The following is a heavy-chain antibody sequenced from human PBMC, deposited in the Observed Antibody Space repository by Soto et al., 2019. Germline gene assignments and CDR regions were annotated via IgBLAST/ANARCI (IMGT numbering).Heavy chain of an antibody. V-gene: IGHV4-30-4*01. J-gene: IGHJ4*02. CDR2: IYYSGST. D-gene: IGHD6-13*01. CDR3: ARVPFGSCWIFDY. Sequence: PSETLTVTCTVSGGSISSGDYYWSWIRQPPGKGLEWIGYIYYSGSTYYNPSLKSRVTISVDTSKNQFSLKLSSVTAADTAVYYCARVPFGSCWIFDYWGQGTLVTVSS. CDR1: GGSISSGDYY.